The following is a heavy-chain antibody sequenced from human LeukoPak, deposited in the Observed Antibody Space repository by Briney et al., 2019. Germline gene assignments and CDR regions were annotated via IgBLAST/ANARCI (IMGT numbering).Heavy chain of an antibody. CDR2: IIPVFGTA. D-gene: IGHD6-6*01. CDR1: GVTLSSFT. Sequence: ASVKVSCKASGVTLSSFTITWVRQAPGQGLEWMGGIIPVFGTANYAQKFQGRVTITADESTRTAYMGLTSLRSEDTAVYYCARRGRSSSLDVPWFDSWGQGTLVTVSS. CDR3: ARRGRSSSLDVPWFDS. J-gene: IGHJ5*01. V-gene: IGHV1-69*13.